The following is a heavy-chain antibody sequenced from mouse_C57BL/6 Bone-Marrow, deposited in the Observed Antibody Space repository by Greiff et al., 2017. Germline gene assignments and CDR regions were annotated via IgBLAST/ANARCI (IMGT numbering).Heavy chain of an antibody. CDR1: GYTFTSYW. Sequence: QVQLQQPGTELVKPGASVKLSCKASGYTFTSYWMHWVKQRPGQGLEWIGNINPSNGGTNYNEKFKSKATLTVDKSSSTAYMQLSSLTSEDSAISECARNALLALFAYWGQGTLVTVSA. CDR3: ARNALLALFAY. V-gene: IGHV1-53*01. CDR2: INPSNGGT. D-gene: IGHD2-1*01. J-gene: IGHJ3*01.